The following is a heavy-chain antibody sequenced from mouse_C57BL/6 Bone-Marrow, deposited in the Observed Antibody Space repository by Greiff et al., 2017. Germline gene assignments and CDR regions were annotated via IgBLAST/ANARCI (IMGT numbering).Heavy chain of an antibody. V-gene: IGHV7-1*01. CDR1: GFTFSDFY. Sequence: EVKLMESGGGLVQSGRSLRLSCATSGFTFSDFYMEWVRQAPGKGLEWIAASRSKANDYTTEYSASVKGRFIVSRDTSQSILYLQMNALRAEDTAIYYYARDTDYGVACWGTGTLVTVSA. D-gene: IGHD1-1*02. CDR2: SRSKANDYTT. CDR3: ARDTDYGVAC. J-gene: IGHJ3*01.